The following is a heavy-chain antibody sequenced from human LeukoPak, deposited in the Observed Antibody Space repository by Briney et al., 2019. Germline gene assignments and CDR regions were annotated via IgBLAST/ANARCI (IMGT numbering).Heavy chain of an antibody. J-gene: IGHJ6*02. CDR1: GDSVSSNSAA. CDR3: ARGLSYCSSTCCYPLRFLEWLPHYYYGMDV. V-gene: IGHV6-1*01. CDR2: TYYRSKWYN. Sequence: SQTLSLTCAISGDSVSSNSAAWNWIRQSPSRGLEWLGRTYYRSKWYNDYAVSVKSRITINPDTSKNQFSLQLNSVTPEDTAVYYCARGLSYCSSTCCYPLRFLEWLPHYYYGMDVWGQGTTVTVS. D-gene: IGHD3-3*01.